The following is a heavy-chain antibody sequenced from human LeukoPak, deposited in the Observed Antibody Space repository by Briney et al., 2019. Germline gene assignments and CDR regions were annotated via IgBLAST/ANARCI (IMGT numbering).Heavy chain of an antibody. D-gene: IGHD6-19*01. CDR2: IKQDGSEK. J-gene: IGHJ3*02. V-gene: IGHV3-7*01. Sequence: GGSLRLSCAASGFTFSSYWMSWVRQAPGKGLEWVANIKQDGSEKYYVDSVKGRFTISRDNTKNSLYLQMNSLRAEDTAVYYCARDLIAVAGISGAFDIWGQGTMVTVSS. CDR3: ARDLIAVAGISGAFDI. CDR1: GFTFSSYW.